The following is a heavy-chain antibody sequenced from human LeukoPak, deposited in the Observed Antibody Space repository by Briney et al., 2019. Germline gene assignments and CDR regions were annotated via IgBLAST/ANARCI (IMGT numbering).Heavy chain of an antibody. CDR1: GFTFSSYA. CDR2: ISYDGSNK. Sequence: GGSLGLSCAASGFTFSSYAMHWVRQAPGKGLEWVAVISYDGSNKYYADSVKGRFTISRDNSKNTLYLQMNSLRAEDTAVYYCAREGYSSSWLGFDYWGQGTLVTVSS. J-gene: IGHJ4*02. V-gene: IGHV3-30*04. CDR3: AREGYSSSWLGFDY. D-gene: IGHD6-13*01.